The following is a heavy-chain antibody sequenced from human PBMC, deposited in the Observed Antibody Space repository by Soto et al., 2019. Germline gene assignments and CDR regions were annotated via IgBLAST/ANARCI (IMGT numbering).Heavy chain of an antibody. CDR2: IYYSGST. J-gene: IGHJ4*02. CDR1: GGSISSYY. Sequence: QVQLQESGPGLVKPSETLSLTCTVSGGSISSYYWSWIRQPPGKGLEWIGYIYYSGSTNYNPSLKSRVTISVDTSKNQFSLKLSSVTAADTAVYYCARASRDGYNYGFDYWGQGTLVTVSS. V-gene: IGHV4-59*01. D-gene: IGHD5-12*01. CDR3: ARASRDGYNYGFDY.